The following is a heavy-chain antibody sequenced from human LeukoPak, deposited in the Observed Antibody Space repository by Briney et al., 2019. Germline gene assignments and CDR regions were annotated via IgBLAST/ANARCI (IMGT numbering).Heavy chain of an antibody. D-gene: IGHD3-22*01. J-gene: IGHJ4*02. Sequence: PGGSLRLSCAASGFTLSSNYMSWVRQAPGEGLEGVSVIYSGESTYDADSVKGRFTISRDNSKNTLYLQMNSLRAEDTAVYYCARNNLKYDSRPHPDYWGQGTLVTVSS. V-gene: IGHV3-53*01. CDR3: ARNNLKYDSRPHPDY. CDR1: GFTLSSNY. CDR2: IYSGEST.